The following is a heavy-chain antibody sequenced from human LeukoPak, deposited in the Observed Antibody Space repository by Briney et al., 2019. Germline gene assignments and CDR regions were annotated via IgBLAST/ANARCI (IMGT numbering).Heavy chain of an antibody. D-gene: IGHD3-22*01. CDR1: GFTFSSYS. J-gene: IGHJ4*02. CDR2: ISSSSSTI. Sequence: GGSLRLSCAASGFTFSSYSMNWVRQAPGKGLEWVSYISSSSSTIYYADSVKGRSTISRDNAKNSLYLHMNSLRDEDTAVYYCARDSDSTYYYDSSGYYYSYFDYWGQGTLVTVSS. V-gene: IGHV3-48*02. CDR3: ARDSDSTYYYDSSGYYYSYFDY.